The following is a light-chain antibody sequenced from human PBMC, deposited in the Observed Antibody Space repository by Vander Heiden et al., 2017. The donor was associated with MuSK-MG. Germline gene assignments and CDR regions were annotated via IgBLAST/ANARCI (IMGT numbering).Light chain of an antibody. Sequence: DIHMTQSPASLSASVGDSVTITCRSSQLSSLYLNWYQKKPGEAPKLLIYGASNLQSGVPSRFSGSGSATDFSLTISDLQPEDFATYFCQQTISQPLTFGGGTRVEL. V-gene: IGKV1-39*01. CDR2: GAS. CDR1: QLSSLY. J-gene: IGKJ4*01. CDR3: QQTISQPLT.